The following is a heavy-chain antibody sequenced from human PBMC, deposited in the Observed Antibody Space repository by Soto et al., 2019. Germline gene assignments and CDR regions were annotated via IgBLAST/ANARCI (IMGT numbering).Heavy chain of an antibody. CDR2: IYYSGST. CDR3: AQVASSSWYKWFDP. D-gene: IGHD6-13*01. J-gene: IGHJ5*02. V-gene: IGHV4-59*01. Sequence: PSETLSLTCTVSGGSISSYYWSWIRQPPGKGLEWTGYIYYSGSTNYNPSLKSRVTISVDTSKNQFSLKLSSVTAADTAVYYCAQVASSSWYKWFDPWGQGTLVTVSS. CDR1: GGSISSYY.